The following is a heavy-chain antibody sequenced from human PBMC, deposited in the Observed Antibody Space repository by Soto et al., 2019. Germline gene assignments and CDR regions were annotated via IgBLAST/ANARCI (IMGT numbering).Heavy chain of an antibody. J-gene: IGHJ6*02. D-gene: IGHD2-8*01. CDR3: AKGGSIANEKPGHYYYYGMDV. V-gene: IGHV3-30*18. CDR2: ISYDGSNK. CDR1: GFTFSSYG. Sequence: QVQLVESGGGVVQPGRSLRLSCAASGFTFSSYGMHWVRQAPGKGLEWVAVISYDGSNKYYADSVKGRFTISRDNSKNTLYLQMNSLRAEDTAVYYCAKGGSIANEKPGHYYYYGMDVWGQGTTVTVSS.